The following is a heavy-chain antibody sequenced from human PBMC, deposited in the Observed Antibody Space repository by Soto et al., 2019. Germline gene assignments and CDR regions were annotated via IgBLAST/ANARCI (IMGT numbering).Heavy chain of an antibody. CDR3: ERGAKSSAAWDGTPGRATHIDD. CDR1: GYTFTGYD. D-gene: IGHD6-13*01. J-gene: IGHJ4*02. CDR2: INPNSGGT. V-gene: IGHV1-2*04. Sequence: ASVKVSCRASGYTFTGYDMHWGRQAPGQGLEWMGWINPNSGGTNYAQKFQGWVTMTRDTSISTAYMELSRLRSDDTAVYYCERGAKSSAAWDGTPGRATHIDDWCQGTLVTVSS.